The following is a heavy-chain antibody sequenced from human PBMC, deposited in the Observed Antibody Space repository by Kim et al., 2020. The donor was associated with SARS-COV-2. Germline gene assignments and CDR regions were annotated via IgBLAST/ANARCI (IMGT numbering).Heavy chain of an antibody. CDR2: ISHSGNT. CDR1: GSISSGTW. V-gene: IGHV4-4*02. D-gene: IGHD1-26*01. J-gene: IGHJ5*02. CDR3: ARLDYDSGGYYWFDP. Sequence: GSISSGTWWSGVRQPPGKGLEWIGEISHSGNTNYNPSLRSRVTISVDKSKNQFSLSLNSVTAADTAVYYCARLDYDSGGYYWFDPWGQGTLAT.